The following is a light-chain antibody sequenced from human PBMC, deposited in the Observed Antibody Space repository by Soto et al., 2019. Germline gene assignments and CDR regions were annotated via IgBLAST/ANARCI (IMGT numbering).Light chain of an antibody. Sequence: DIPMTQSPSTLSASVGDRVTITCRASRSISNYLAWYQQKPGKAPKLLIYKASTLETGVPSRFSGSGSGTEFTLTNSGLQPYDFATYCCQEYNSIPLTFGGGTKVEIK. V-gene: IGKV1-5*03. CDR3: QEYNSIPLT. J-gene: IGKJ4*01. CDR1: RSISNY. CDR2: KAS.